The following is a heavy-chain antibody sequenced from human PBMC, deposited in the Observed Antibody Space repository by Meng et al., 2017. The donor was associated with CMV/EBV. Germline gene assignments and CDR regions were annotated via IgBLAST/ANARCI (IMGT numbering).Heavy chain of an antibody. CDR1: GFTFSSYA. D-gene: IGHD6-13*01. CDR2: IYSGGSSP. Sequence: GESLKISCAASGFTFSSYAMSWVRQAPGKGLEWVSVIYSGGSSPYYADSVKGRFTISRDNSKNALYLQMNSLRAEDTAVYYCAKLAGSSWYGSYFDYWGQGTLVTVSS. V-gene: IGHV3-23*03. CDR3: AKLAGSSWYGSYFDY. J-gene: IGHJ4*02.